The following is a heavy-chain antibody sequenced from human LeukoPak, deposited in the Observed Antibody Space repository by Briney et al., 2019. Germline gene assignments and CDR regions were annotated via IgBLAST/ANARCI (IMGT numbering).Heavy chain of an antibody. Sequence: SETLSLTCAVSAGSIARSHYYWSWIRQPPGKGLEWIGSSDDSGSTYYNPSLKSRVTISVDTSRNQFSLNLSSVTAADTAVYYCARHYGPWGQGTLVAVSS. V-gene: IGHV4-39*01. D-gene: IGHD4-17*01. CDR3: ARHYGP. CDR2: SDDSGST. J-gene: IGHJ5*02. CDR1: AGSIARSHYY.